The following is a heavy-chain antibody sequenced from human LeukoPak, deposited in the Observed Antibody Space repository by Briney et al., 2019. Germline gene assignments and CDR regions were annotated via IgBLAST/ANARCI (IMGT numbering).Heavy chain of an antibody. CDR3: AKDGLYGSGSYLLHYYFDY. CDR1: GFTFSSDA. D-gene: IGHD3-10*01. CDR2: ISGSGGST. Sequence: GGSLRLSCAASGFTFSSDAMSWVRQAPGKGLEWVSAISGSGGSTNYADSVKGRFTISRDNSKNTLYLQMNSLRAEDTAVYYCAKDGLYGSGSYLLHYYFDYWGQGTLVTVSS. J-gene: IGHJ4*02. V-gene: IGHV3-23*01.